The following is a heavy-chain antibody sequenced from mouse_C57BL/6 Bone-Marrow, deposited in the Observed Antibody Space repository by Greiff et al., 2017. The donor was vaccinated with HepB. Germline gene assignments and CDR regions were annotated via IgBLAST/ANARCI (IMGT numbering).Heavy chain of an antibody. J-gene: IGHJ1*03. Sequence: QVQLQQPGAELVKPGASVKMSCKASGYTFTSYWITWVKQRPGQGLEWIGDIYPGSGSTNYNEKFKSKATLTVDTSSSTAYMQLSSLTSEDSAVYYCACYYYGSSYWYFDVWGTGTTVTVSS. CDR3: ACYYYGSSYWYFDV. V-gene: IGHV1-55*01. D-gene: IGHD1-1*01. CDR2: IYPGSGST. CDR1: GYTFTSYW.